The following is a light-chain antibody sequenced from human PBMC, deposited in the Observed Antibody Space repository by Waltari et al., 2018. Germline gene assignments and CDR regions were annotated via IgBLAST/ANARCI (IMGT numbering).Light chain of an antibody. CDR1: QSVLYSSNNKNQ. Sequence: DIVMTQSPESLAVSLGEGATINCKSSQSVLYSSNNKNQLAWYQQKPGQPPKLLLYWASTRESGVPDRFSGSGSETDFTLTISSLQAEDVAVYYCHQYYSTPFTFGQGTKLEIK. CDR3: HQYYSTPFT. CDR2: WAS. V-gene: IGKV4-1*01. J-gene: IGKJ2*01.